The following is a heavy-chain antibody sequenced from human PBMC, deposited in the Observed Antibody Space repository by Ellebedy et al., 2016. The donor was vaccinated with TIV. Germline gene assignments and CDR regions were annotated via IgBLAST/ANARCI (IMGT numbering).Heavy chain of an antibody. Sequence: PGGSLRLSCAAPGVTVSSYNMNRVRQAPGKGLEWVSVFQSGGVTHYADSVKGRFTVSRDNSWNTLYLQMNSLSVEDTAVYYCSRARGGGGSVDYWGQGTLVTVSS. D-gene: IGHD2-21*01. CDR3: SRARGGGGSVDY. V-gene: IGHV3-66*01. CDR2: FQSGGVT. J-gene: IGHJ4*02. CDR1: GVTVSSYN.